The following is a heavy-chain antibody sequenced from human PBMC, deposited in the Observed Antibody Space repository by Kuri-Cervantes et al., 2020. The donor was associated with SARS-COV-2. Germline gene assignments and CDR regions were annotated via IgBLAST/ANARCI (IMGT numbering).Heavy chain of an antibody. CDR2: IYHSGST. CDR1: GYSISSGYY. V-gene: IGHV4-38-2*02. J-gene: IGHJ6*03. CDR3: ARGQGATRGVFYYYMDV. D-gene: IGHD1/OR15-1a*01. Sequence: GSLRLSCTVSGYSISSGYYWGWIRQPPGKGLEWIGSIYHSGSTYYNPSLKSRVTISLDTSKNQFSLKLSSVTAADTAVYYCARGQGATRGVFYYYMDVWGKGTTVTVSS.